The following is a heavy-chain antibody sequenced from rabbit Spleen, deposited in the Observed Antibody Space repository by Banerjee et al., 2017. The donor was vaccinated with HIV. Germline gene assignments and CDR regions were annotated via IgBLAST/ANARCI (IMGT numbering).Heavy chain of an antibody. D-gene: IGHD8-1*01. V-gene: IGHV1S45*01. Sequence: QEQLVESGGGLVQPEGSLTLTCTASGFSFSSTYWICWVRQAPGKGLEWIGCINTGSSGSTYSATWAKGRFTISKTSSTTVTLQMTSLTAADTATYFCARDTGTSFSTYGMDLWGQGTLVTVS. J-gene: IGHJ6*01. CDR2: INTGSSGST. CDR3: ARDTGTSFSTYGMDL. CDR1: GFSFSSTYW.